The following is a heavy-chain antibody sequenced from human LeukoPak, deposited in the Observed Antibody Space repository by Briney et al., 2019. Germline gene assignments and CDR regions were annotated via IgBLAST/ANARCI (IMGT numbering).Heavy chain of an antibody. Sequence: GGSLRLSCAASGFTFSSYWMSWVRQAPGKGLEWVANIKYDGSEKDYVDSVKGRFTVSRDNAKNSLYLQMNSLRAEDTAVYYCARDIEAAGLFFDYWGQGTLVTVSS. V-gene: IGHV3-7*01. CDR3: ARDIEAAGLFFDY. D-gene: IGHD6-13*01. CDR2: IKYDGSEK. CDR1: GFTFSSYW. J-gene: IGHJ4*02.